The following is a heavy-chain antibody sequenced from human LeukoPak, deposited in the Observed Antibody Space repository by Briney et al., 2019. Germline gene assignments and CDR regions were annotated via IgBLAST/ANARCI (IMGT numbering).Heavy chain of an antibody. V-gene: IGHV5-51*01. CDR2: IYPGDSET. D-gene: IGHD6-19*01. Sequence: GESLKISCKSSGYKFTTQWIGWVRQMPGKGLEWLGIIYPGDSETRYSPSFQGHITISADKSTSTAYLQWSSLKASDTAMYYCARPSEMSTGWHGYYWGQGTQDTVSS. CDR3: ARPSEMSTGWHGYY. CDR1: GYKFTTQW. J-gene: IGHJ4*02.